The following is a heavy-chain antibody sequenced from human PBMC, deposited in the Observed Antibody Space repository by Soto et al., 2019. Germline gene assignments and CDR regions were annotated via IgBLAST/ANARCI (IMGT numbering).Heavy chain of an antibody. CDR1: GGSISSYF. V-gene: IGHV4-59*01. J-gene: IGHJ4*02. D-gene: IGHD6-13*01. Sequence: QVQLQESGPGLLKPSETLTLTCTVSGGSISSYFYIWVRQPPGKGLEWIWSVSYTGTTDYNPAHKSPVTISVDTSKTQFSLNLRSVTAADTAVYYCARDLAAVPRAFDDWGRGTLVTVSS. CDR3: ARDLAAVPRAFDD. CDR2: VSYTGTT.